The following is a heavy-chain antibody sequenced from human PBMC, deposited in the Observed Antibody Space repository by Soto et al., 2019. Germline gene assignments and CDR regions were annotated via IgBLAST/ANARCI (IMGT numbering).Heavy chain of an antibody. D-gene: IGHD2-2*01. J-gene: IGHJ5*02. CDR3: TRLVVIATYAFTNVDT. CDR1: VDTFKMYG. Sequence: ASVXVSCKCSVDTFKMYGSSVLRQAPVQGLEWVGWIDNQNGETKYAQALQGRVSLTTDTSTNTAYLELKNLKSDDTAIYYCTRLVVIATYAFTNVDTWGQGSLVTVSS. CDR2: IDNQNGET. V-gene: IGHV1-18*04.